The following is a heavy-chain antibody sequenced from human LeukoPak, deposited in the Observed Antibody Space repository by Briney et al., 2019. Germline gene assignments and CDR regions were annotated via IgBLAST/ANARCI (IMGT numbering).Heavy chain of an antibody. CDR2: IYADDST. V-gene: IGHV3-53*05. CDR3: AKDLYSSSWYAPYFDY. CDR1: GFTVSGNY. J-gene: IGHJ4*02. Sequence: GGSLRLSCAASGFTVSGNYMSWVRQAPGKGLEWVSVIYADDSTYYADSVKGRFTISRDNSKNTLYLQMNSLRAEDTAVYYCAKDLYSSSWYAPYFDYWGQGTLVTVSS. D-gene: IGHD6-13*01.